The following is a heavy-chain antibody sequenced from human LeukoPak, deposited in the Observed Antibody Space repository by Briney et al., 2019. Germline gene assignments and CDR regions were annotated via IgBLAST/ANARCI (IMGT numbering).Heavy chain of an antibody. D-gene: IGHD3-10*01. CDR2: IYYSGST. V-gene: IGHV4-59*01. CDR3: ARAPGPGWFGKKGVFDY. CDR1: GGAISSYY. J-gene: IGHJ4*02. Sequence: SETLSLTCTVPGGAISSYYWSWIRQPPGKGLEWSGSIYYSGSTNYNPSLNSRVTISVETSKNKFSLKLSSVAAADTAVYYCARAPGPGWFGKKGVFDYWGEGTLVTVSS.